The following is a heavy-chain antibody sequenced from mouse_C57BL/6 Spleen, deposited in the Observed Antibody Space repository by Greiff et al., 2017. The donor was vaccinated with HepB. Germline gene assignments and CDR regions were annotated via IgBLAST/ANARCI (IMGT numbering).Heavy chain of an antibody. CDR3: ARGYYGSSLAY. J-gene: IGHJ3*01. Sequence: VQLQQSGAELVMPGASVKLSCKASGYTFTSYWMHWVKQRPGQGLEWIGEIDPSDSYTNYNQKFKGKSTLTVDKSSSTAYMQLSSLTSEDSAVYYGARGYYGSSLAYWGQGTLVTVSA. CDR1: GYTFTSYW. V-gene: IGHV1-69*01. D-gene: IGHD1-1*01. CDR2: IDPSDSYT.